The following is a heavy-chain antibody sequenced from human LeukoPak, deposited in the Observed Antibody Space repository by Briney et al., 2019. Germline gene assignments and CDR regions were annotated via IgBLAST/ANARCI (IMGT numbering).Heavy chain of an antibody. V-gene: IGHV3-30*02. Sequence: GGSLRLSCAASGLTFSTYGMHWVRQAPGKGLEWVTFIQNDGSQKDYADSVKGRFTISRDNSKNTLYLQMNSLRAEDTAVYYCAKSLSFYDRFDLDYWGQETLVTVSS. D-gene: IGHD5/OR15-5a*01. J-gene: IGHJ4*02. CDR1: GLTFSTYG. CDR2: IQNDGSQK. CDR3: AKSLSFYDRFDLDY.